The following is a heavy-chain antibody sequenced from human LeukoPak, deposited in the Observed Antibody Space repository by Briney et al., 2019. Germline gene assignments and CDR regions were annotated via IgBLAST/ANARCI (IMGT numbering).Heavy chain of an antibody. CDR3: ARDPDCGTTSCTGVPFDY. D-gene: IGHD2-2*01. V-gene: IGHV1-18*01. J-gene: IGHJ4*02. CDR1: GYTFSSYG. Sequence: GASVKVSCKASGYTFSSYGISWMRQGPGQGLEWMGWISAYNGNTNYAQNLQGRVTMTTDTSTSTAYMELRSLRSDDTAVYYCARDPDCGTTSCTGVPFDYWGQGTLVTVSS. CDR2: ISAYNGNT.